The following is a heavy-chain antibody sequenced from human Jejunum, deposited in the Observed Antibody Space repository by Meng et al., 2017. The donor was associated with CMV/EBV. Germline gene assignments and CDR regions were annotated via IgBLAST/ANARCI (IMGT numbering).Heavy chain of an antibody. J-gene: IGHJ4*02. CDR3: ARHGDLPDFDY. Sequence: QGQLQARGPGLVRPSETLSLTCAVSGEYISSGYYWGWIRQPPGKGLEWIASIYHNGNSHSNPSLKSRLTISVDTSKNQFSLSLISVTAADTGVYYCARHGDLPDFDYWGQGALVTVSS. CDR1: GEYISSGYY. V-gene: IGHV4-38-2*01. CDR2: IYHNGNS. D-gene: IGHD4-17*01.